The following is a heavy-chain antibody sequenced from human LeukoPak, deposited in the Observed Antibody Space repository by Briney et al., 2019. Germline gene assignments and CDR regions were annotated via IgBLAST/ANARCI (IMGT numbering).Heavy chain of an antibody. D-gene: IGHD5/OR15-5a*01. V-gene: IGHV3-15*01. CDR2: IKSKADGVTT. CDR1: GFTFSSYS. Sequence: GGSLRLSCAASGFTFSSYSMNWVRQASGKGLEWVGRIKSKADGVTTDYAAPVKGRFTISRDDSKNTLYLQMNSLKTEDTAVYYCARIRGYSVYDFSYWGQGTLVTVPS. CDR3: ARIRGYSVYDFSY. J-gene: IGHJ4*02.